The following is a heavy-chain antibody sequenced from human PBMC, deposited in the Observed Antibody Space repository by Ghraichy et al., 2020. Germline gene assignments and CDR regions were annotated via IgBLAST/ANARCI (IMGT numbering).Heavy chain of an antibody. CDR3: EKRPTSFISGSFYYYMDV. D-gene: IGHD1-26*01. CDR2: ISRSDGST. CDR1: GFTFSSYA. J-gene: IGHJ6*03. V-gene: IGHV3-23*01. Sequence: GGSLRLSCAASGFTFSSYAMCWVRQAPGKGLEWISAISRSDGSTYYADSVKGRFTISRDNSKNMLYLQMNSLRAEDTAVYYCEKRPTSFISGSFYYYMDVWGKGTTVIVSS.